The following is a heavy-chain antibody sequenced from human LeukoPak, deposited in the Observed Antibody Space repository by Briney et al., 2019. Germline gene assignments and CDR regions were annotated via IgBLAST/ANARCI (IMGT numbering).Heavy chain of an antibody. V-gene: IGHV3-48*02. CDR2: MSDSGSTI. CDR1: EFTLNNYG. Sequence: PGGSLRLSCVASEFTLNNYGVNWVRQAPGKGLEWVSYMSDSGSTIYYADSVKGRFTISRDNAKNSLSLQMNSLSHEDTAVYFCVRLHRGMDVWGQGTTVTVSS. CDR3: VRLHRGMDV. J-gene: IGHJ6*02.